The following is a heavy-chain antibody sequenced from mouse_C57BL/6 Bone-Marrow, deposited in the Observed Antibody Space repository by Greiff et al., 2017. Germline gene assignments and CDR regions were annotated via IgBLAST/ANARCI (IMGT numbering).Heavy chain of an antibody. V-gene: IGHV5-6*01. Sequence: EVMLVESGGDLVKPGGSLKLSCAASGFTFSSYGMSWVRQTPDKRLEWVATISSGGSYTYYPASVKGRFTISRDNAKNTLYLQMSSLKSVDTAMDYCARHGLRLNAMDYWGQGTSVTVSS. J-gene: IGHJ4*01. CDR1: GFTFSSYG. CDR2: ISSGGSYT. CDR3: ARHGLRLNAMDY. D-gene: IGHD3-2*02.